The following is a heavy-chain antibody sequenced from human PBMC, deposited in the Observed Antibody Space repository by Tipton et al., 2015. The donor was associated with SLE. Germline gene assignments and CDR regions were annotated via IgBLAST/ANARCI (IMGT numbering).Heavy chain of an antibody. CDR3: AGLYSSSWLPFGYYYYGMYV. J-gene: IGHJ6*02. D-gene: IGHD6-13*01. Sequence: TLSLTCTVSGGSISSSSYYWGWIRQPPGKGLEWIGSIYYSGSTYYNPSLKSRVTISVDTSKNPFSLKLSSVTAADTAVYYCAGLYSSSWLPFGYYYYGMYVWGQGTTVTVSS. CDR2: IYYSGST. CDR1: GGSISSSSYY. V-gene: IGHV4-39*07.